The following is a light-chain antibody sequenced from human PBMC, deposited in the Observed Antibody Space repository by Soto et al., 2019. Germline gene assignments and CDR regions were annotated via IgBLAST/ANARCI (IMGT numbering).Light chain of an antibody. V-gene: IGLV3-25*03. CDR3: QSADSSGTYLYV. J-gene: IGLJ1*01. CDR2: KDS. Sequence: SYELTQPPSVSVSPGQTARITCSGDVLSDQYGYWYQQKPGQAPVLVMYKDSERPSGIPDRFSGSSSGTTVTLTISGVQAEDEADYYCQSADSSGTYLYVFGTGTKLTVL. CDR1: VLSDQY.